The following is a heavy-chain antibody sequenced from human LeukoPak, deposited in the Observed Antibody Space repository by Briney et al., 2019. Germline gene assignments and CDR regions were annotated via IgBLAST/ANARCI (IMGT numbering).Heavy chain of an antibody. D-gene: IGHD3-9*01. Sequence: GGSLRLSCAASGFTFSSYGMHWVRQAPGKGLEWVAIISYDGSNKYYADSVKGRFTISRDNSKNTLFLQMNSLRAEDTALYYCARVKIRYFGWTSLAFDIWGQGTMVTVSS. CDR3: ARVKIRYFGWTSLAFDI. V-gene: IGHV3-30*19. J-gene: IGHJ3*02. CDR2: ISYDGSNK. CDR1: GFTFSSYG.